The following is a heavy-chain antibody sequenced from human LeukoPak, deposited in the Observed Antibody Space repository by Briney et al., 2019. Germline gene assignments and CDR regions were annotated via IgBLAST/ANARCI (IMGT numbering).Heavy chain of an antibody. Sequence: GGSLRLSCAASGFTFSSYEMNWVRQAPGKGLEWVSYISSSGSTIYYADSVKGRFTISRDNAKNSLFLQMNSLRVEDTAVYYCARDGRGDYCSGGSCLMFDPWGQGTLVTVSS. J-gene: IGHJ5*02. D-gene: IGHD2-15*01. CDR3: ARDGRGDYCSGGSCLMFDP. CDR2: ISSSGSTI. CDR1: GFTFSSYE. V-gene: IGHV3-48*03.